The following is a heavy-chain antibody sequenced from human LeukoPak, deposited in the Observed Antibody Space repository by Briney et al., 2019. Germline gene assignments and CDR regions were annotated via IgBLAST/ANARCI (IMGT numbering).Heavy chain of an antibody. CDR3: AKASIASSGWYRTTETPLDY. CDR1: GFTFNNYD. Sequence: GGSLRLSCAASGFTFNNYDMHWVRQAPGKGLEGVAVISFDGSNKYYADSVKGRFTISRDKSKNTLYLQMNSLRAEDTAVYYCAKASIASSGWYRTTETPLDYWAREPWSPSPQ. D-gene: IGHD6-19*01. CDR2: ISFDGSNK. V-gene: IGHV3-30*18. J-gene: IGHJ4*02.